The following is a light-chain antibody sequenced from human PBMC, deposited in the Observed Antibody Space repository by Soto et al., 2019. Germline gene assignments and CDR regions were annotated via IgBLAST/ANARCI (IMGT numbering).Light chain of an antibody. CDR3: QQYDSWPPLFT. V-gene: IGKV3-15*01. J-gene: IGKJ3*01. CDR1: QSVSSN. CDR2: GTS. Sequence: EIIMTQSPATLSVSPGERATLSCRASQSVSSNLAWYRQRPGQAPRLLIYGTSTRATGIPGRFSGSGSGTEFTLTISSLQSEDFAVYYCQQYDSWPPLFTFGPGTKVDLK.